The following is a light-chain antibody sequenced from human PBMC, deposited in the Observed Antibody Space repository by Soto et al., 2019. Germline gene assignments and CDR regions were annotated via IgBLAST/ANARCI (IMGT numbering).Light chain of an antibody. J-gene: IGKJ5*01. CDR2: SAS. CDR3: QKFNTAPLT. Sequence: DIPMTQSPSSLSASVGDRVTITCRASQDISVYLAWYQQKPGKVPKLLIYSASTLQSGVPSRFSGSGSRTDFTLTISSLQPEDVATYYCQKFNTAPLTFGQGTRLEIK. V-gene: IGKV1-27*01. CDR1: QDISVY.